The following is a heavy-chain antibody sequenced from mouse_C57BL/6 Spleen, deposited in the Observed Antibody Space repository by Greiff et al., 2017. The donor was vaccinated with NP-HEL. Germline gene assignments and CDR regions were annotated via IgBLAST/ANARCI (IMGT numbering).Heavy chain of an antibody. CDR1: GYTFTDYY. Sequence: VQLQQSGPVLVKPGASVKMSCKASGYTFTDYYMNWVKQSHGKSLEWIGVINPYNGGTSYNQKFKGKATLTVDKSSSTAYMELNSLTSEDSAVYYCARRGSSGYRFDYWGQGTTLTVSS. J-gene: IGHJ2*01. CDR3: ARRGSSGYRFDY. D-gene: IGHD3-2*02. V-gene: IGHV1-19*01. CDR2: INPYNGGT.